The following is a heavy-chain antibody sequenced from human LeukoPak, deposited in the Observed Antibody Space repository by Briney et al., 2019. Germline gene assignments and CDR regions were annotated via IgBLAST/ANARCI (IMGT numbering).Heavy chain of an antibody. CDR1: GFTFSSYS. CDR3: ASGRTTFDY. J-gene: IGHJ4*02. V-gene: IGHV3-7*01. Sequence: GGSLRLSCAASGFTFSSYSMNWVRQAPGKGLEWVANIKQDGSEKYYVDSVKGRFTISRDNAKNSLYLQMNSLRAEDTAVYYCASGRTTFDYWGQGTLVTVSS. D-gene: IGHD2/OR15-2a*01. CDR2: IKQDGSEK.